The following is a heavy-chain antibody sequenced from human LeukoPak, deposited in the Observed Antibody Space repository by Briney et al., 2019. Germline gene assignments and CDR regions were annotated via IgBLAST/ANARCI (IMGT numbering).Heavy chain of an antibody. CDR2: LRYDGSNK. CDR1: GFAFSNSG. D-gene: IGHD3-16*01. V-gene: IGHV3-30*02. J-gene: IGHJ3*02. Sequence: PGGSLRLSCAASGFAFSNSGMHWVRQAPGKGLEWVAFLRYDGSNKFYTDSVKGRFTISRDNSKNTLYLQVNGLRAEDTAVYYCAKDSIYGGWGNAFDIWGQGTMVTVSS. CDR3: AKDSIYGGWGNAFDI.